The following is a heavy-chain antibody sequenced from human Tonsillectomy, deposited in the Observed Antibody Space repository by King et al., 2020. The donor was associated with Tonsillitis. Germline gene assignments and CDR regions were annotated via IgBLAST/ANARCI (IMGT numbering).Heavy chain of an antibody. CDR3: AHRSRITIFGVVIEDWFDP. CDR2: IYWDDDK. V-gene: IGHV2-5*02. CDR1: GFSLSTSGVG. Sequence: TLKESGPTLVKPPQTLTLTCTFSGFSLSTSGVGVGWIRQPPGKALEWLALIYWDDDKRYSPSLKSRLTITKDTSKNQVVLTMTNMDPVDTATYDCAHRSRITIFGVVIEDWFDPWGQGTLVTVSS. D-gene: IGHD3-3*01. J-gene: IGHJ5*02.